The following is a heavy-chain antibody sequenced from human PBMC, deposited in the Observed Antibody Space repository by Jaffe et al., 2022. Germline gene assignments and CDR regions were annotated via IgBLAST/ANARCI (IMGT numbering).Heavy chain of an antibody. CDR1: GFTFSSYA. V-gene: IGHV3-23*01. CDR3: AKDTDCSSTSCYFLQWFDP. D-gene: IGHD2-2*01. CDR2: ISGSGGST. Sequence: EVQLLESGGGLVQPGGSLRLSCAASGFTFSSYAMSWVRQAPGKGLEWVSAISGSGGSTYYADSVKGRFTISRDNSKNTLYLQMNSLRAEDTAVYYCAKDTDCSSTSCYFLQWFDPWGQGTLVTVSS. J-gene: IGHJ5*02.